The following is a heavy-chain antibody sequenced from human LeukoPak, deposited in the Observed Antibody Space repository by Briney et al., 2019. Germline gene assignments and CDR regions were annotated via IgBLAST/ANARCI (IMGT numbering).Heavy chain of an antibody. J-gene: IGHJ4*02. Sequence: GGSLRLSCAASGFTFSDYYMSWIRQAPGKGLEWVSYISSSGSTIYYADSVEGRFTISRDNAKNSLYLQMNSLRAEDTAVYYCARGGPYYYDSSGYWLPDYWGQGTLVTVSS. CDR1: GFTFSDYY. V-gene: IGHV3-11*01. CDR3: ARGGPYYYDSSGYWLPDY. D-gene: IGHD3-22*01. CDR2: ISSSGSTI.